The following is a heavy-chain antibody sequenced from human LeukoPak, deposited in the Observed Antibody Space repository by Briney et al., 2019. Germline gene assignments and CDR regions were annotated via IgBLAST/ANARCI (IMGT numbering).Heavy chain of an antibody. CDR2: IYSGGNT. J-gene: IGHJ4*02. CDR3: ARWTSSSMTTNPLFGY. Sequence: PGGSLRLSCAASGFSVSSSYMSWVRQAPGKGLEWVSVIYSGGNTYYADSVKGRFTTSRDNSKNTLYLQLNSLRARDTAVYYCARWTSSSMTTNPLFGYWGQGTLVTVSS. D-gene: IGHD3-10*02. V-gene: IGHV3-66*01. CDR1: GFSVSSSY.